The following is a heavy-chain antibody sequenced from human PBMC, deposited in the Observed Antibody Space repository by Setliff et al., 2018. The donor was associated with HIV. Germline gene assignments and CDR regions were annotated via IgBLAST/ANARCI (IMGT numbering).Heavy chain of an antibody. CDR2: IYSSGST. CDR3: ARDRSSGWSKDWFDT. D-gene: IGHD6-19*01. J-gene: IGHJ5*02. CDR1: GGSISSYY. V-gene: IGHV4-4*07. Sequence: SETLSLTCTVSGGSISSYYWSWIRQPAGKGLEWIGHIYSSGSTNYNPSFDSRVTMSVETSKNQFSLRLTSVTAADTAMYHCARDRSSGWSKDWFDTWGQGILVTVSS.